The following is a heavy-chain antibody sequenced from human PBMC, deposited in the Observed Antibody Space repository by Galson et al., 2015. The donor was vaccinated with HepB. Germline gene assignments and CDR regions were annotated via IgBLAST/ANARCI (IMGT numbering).Heavy chain of an antibody. D-gene: IGHD3-3*01. CDR1: GFSFGSYA. V-gene: IGHV3-30*04. CDR2: ISYDGRNI. Sequence: SLRLSCAASGFSFGSYAMHWVRQAPGKGLDWLSLISYDGRNIYYADSVRGRFTISRDNSKNMLYLEINSLRPDDTAVYYCARVVVLSGTHLGEENLDAWGQGVLVTVSS. CDR3: ARVVVLSGTHLGEENLDA. J-gene: IGHJ5*02.